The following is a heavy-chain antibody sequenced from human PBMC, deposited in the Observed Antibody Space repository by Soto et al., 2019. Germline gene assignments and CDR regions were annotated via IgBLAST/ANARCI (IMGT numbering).Heavy chain of an antibody. CDR3: ARDVVATIFHYYYGMDV. CDR1: GFTFSSYG. V-gene: IGHV3-33*01. J-gene: IGHJ6*02. D-gene: IGHD5-12*01. Sequence: QVQLVESGGGVVQPGRSLRLSCAASGFTFSSYGMHWVRQAPGKGLEWVAVIWYDGSNKYYADSVKGRFTISRDNSKNTLYLQMHSLRAEDTAVYYCARDVVATIFHYYYGMDVWGQGTTVTVSS. CDR2: IWYDGSNK.